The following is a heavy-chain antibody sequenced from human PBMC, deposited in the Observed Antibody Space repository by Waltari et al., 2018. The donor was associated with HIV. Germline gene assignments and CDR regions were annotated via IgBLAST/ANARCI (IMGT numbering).Heavy chain of an antibody. V-gene: IGHV3-21*01. CDR1: GFTFSFYT. Sequence: LVESGGGLVKPGGSLRLSCAASGFTFSFYTMNWVRQAPGKGLGWVSSISMHSNYIYYADSGKCRFTISRDSARNSLYLQMNGLRAEDTAVYYCARASKMTTVTNDAFDIWGQGTMVTVSS. J-gene: IGHJ3*02. CDR2: ISMHSNYI. CDR3: ARASKMTTVTNDAFDI. D-gene: IGHD4-17*01.